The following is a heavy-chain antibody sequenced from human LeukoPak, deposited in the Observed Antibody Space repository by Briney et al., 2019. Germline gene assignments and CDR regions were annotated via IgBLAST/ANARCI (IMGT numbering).Heavy chain of an antibody. Sequence: GGSLRLSCAASGLSFSNYAMYWVRQAPGKGLEWVSAIGGTGGNIFYTDSVKGRFTISRDNSKNTLYLHMNSLRAEDTAVYYCARRNSYYYYLDVWGKRTTVTISS. CDR1: GLSFSNYA. J-gene: IGHJ6*03. V-gene: IGHV3-23*01. CDR2: IGGTGGNI. CDR3: ARRNSYYYYLDV.